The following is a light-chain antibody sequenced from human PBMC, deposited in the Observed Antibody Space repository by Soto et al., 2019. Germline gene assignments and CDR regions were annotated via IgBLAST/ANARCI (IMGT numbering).Light chain of an antibody. J-gene: IGKJ5*01. Sequence: EMVLTQSPAALSLSPWERATLSCMSSQSVSTYLAWYQQRPGQAPRLFIYDASNRATGIPARFSGSGSGTDFTLTVSRLEPEDFAVYYCQQYGSSPITFGQGTRLEIK. CDR3: QQYGSSPIT. CDR2: DAS. CDR1: QSVSTY. V-gene: IGKV3-20*01.